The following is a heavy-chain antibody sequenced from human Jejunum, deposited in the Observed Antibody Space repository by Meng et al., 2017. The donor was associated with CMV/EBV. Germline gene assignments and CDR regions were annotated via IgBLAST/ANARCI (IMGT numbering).Heavy chain of an antibody. Sequence: SGFTFSSYWMHWVRQAPGKGLVWVSRINSDGSSTSYADSVKGRFTISRDNAKNTLYLQMNSLRAEDTAVYYCARLGYTRYYGMDVWGQGTTGTVSS. D-gene: IGHD2-15*01. V-gene: IGHV3-74*01. J-gene: IGHJ6*02. CDR2: INSDGSST. CDR3: ARLGYTRYYGMDV. CDR1: GFTFSSYW.